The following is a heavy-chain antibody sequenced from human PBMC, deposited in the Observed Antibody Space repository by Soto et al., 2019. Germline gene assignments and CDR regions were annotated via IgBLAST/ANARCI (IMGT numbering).Heavy chain of an antibody. J-gene: IGHJ4*02. CDR2: ISGSGGST. CDR3: AKPSGLAAAGSAFDY. CDR1: GFTFSSYD. V-gene: IGHV3-23*01. D-gene: IGHD6-13*01. Sequence: EVQLLQSGGGLVQPGGSLRLSCATSGFTFSSYDMSWVRQAPGKGLEWVSKISGSGGSTYYADSVKGRFTISRDNSKNTVYLQMNSLRAEDKAVYYCAKPSGLAAAGSAFDYWGQGTLVTASS.